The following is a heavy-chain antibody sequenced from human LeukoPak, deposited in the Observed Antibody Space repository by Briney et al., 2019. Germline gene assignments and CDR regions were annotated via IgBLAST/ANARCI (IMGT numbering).Heavy chain of an antibody. D-gene: IGHD5-12*01. V-gene: IGHV3-30*03. Sequence: GGSLRLSCAASGFNFNTYGMHWVRQAPGKGLEWLAAIAYDGSSKYYADSVKGRFTISRDNSKNTLYLQMNSLRAEDTAVYYCARSYSGYACADYWGQGTLVTVSS. CDR3: ARSYSGYACADY. CDR1: GFNFNTYG. J-gene: IGHJ4*02. CDR2: IAYDGSSK.